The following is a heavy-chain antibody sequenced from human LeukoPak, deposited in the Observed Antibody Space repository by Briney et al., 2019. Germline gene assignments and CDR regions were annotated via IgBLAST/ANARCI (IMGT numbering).Heavy chain of an antibody. V-gene: IGHV3-48*04. CDR1: GFTFSSYS. J-gene: IGHJ4*02. CDR3: ARDPWGTYSSSSGYHFDY. Sequence: GGSLRLSCAASGFTFSSYSMNWVRQAPGKGLEWVSYISSSSSTIYYADSVKGRFTISRDNAKNSLFLQMNSLRAEDTAVYYCARDPWGTYSSSSGYHFDYWGQGTLVTVSS. CDR2: ISSSSSTI. D-gene: IGHD6-6*01.